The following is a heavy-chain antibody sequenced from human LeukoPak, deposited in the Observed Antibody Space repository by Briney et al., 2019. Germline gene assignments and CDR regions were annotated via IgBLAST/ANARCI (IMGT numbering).Heavy chain of an antibody. CDR2: ISSSSSYI. CDR1: GFTFSSYS. Sequence: GGSLRLSCAASGFTFSSYSMNWVRHAPGKGLEWVSSISSSSSYIYYADSVKGRFTISRDNSKNTLYLQMNSLRAEDTAVYYCAKDQRLWFGELTPWGQGTLVTVSS. CDR3: AKDQRLWFGELTP. V-gene: IGHV3-21*04. D-gene: IGHD3-10*01. J-gene: IGHJ5*02.